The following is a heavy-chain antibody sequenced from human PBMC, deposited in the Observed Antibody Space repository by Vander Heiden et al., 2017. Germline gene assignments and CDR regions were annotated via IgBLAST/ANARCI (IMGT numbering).Heavy chain of an antibody. J-gene: IGHJ4*01. V-gene: IGHV3-23*01. CDR1: EFDISTPA. CDR3: ATDHPSSGWPCFDL. D-gene: IGHD6-19*01. CDR2: VTRQSTT. Sequence: EVQLLEAGGGLVQPGGSLRLSCAGSEFDISTPAISWVRQAPGEGREWVASVTRQSTTYYANSVRGRFTISRDNAENTVYLQMNSLRAADTAVYYCATDHPSSGWPCFDLWGRGTLVSVSS.